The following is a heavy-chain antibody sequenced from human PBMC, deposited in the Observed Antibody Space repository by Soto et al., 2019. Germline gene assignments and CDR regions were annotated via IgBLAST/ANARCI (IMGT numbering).Heavy chain of an antibody. Sequence: PGGSLRLSCVVSGFTFSRYAMSWVRQAPGKGLEWVSAISGYGDNTNYADSVKGRFNISRDNSKNTLFLQMNNVRVEDAATYHCAKKHDSSGYYNLWGQGTPVTVSS. D-gene: IGHD3-22*01. J-gene: IGHJ4*02. CDR2: ISGYGDNT. CDR3: AKKHDSSGYYNL. CDR1: GFTFSRYA. V-gene: IGHV3-23*01.